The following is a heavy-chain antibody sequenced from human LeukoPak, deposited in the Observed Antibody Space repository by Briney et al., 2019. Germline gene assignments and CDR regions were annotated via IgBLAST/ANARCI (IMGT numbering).Heavy chain of an antibody. CDR3: AGTAELMTGYAFDI. V-gene: IGHV3-30-3*01. CDR2: ISYDGSNK. CDR1: GFTFSSYA. D-gene: IGHD1-26*01. J-gene: IGHJ3*02. Sequence: RAGGSLRLSCAASGFTFSSYAMHWVRQAPGKGLEWVAVISYDGSNKYYADSVKGRFTISRDNSKNTLYLQMNSLRAEDTAVYYCAGTAELMTGYAFDIWGQGTMVTVSS.